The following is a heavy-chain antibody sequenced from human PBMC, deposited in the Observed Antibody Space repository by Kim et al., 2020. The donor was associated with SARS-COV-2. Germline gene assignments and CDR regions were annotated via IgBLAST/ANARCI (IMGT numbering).Heavy chain of an antibody. CDR1: GFTFDDYA. D-gene: IGHD6-19*01. V-gene: IGHV3-9*01. Sequence: GGSLRLSCAVSGFTFDDYAMHWVRQAPGKGLEWVSGISWNIGSIAYAESVKGRFTISRDNAKNSLYLQMNSLRAEDTALYYCAKDIYQWLDGGFDYWGQG. J-gene: IGHJ4*02. CDR2: ISWNIGSI. CDR3: AKDIYQWLDGGFDY.